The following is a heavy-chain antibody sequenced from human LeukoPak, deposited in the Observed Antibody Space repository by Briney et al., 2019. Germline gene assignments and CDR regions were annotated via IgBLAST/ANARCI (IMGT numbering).Heavy chain of an antibody. D-gene: IGHD3-16*01. Sequence: ASVKVSCKSSGYTFTSYAMNWVRQAPGQGLEWMGWINTNTGNPTYAQGFTGRSVFSLDTSVTTAYLQISSLKAEDTAVYYCARGPNVMTSFGGADYWGQGTLVTVSS. CDR2: INTNTGNP. J-gene: IGHJ4*02. CDR3: ARGPNVMTSFGGADY. CDR1: GYTFTSYA. V-gene: IGHV7-4-1*02.